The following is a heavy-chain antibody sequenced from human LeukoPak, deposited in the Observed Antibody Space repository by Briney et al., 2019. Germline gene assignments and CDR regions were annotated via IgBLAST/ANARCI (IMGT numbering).Heavy chain of an antibody. V-gene: IGHV4-34*01. CDR1: GGSFSGYY. CDR3: ARGRSDYIWGSNRGAFDI. D-gene: IGHD3-16*01. J-gene: IGHJ3*02. Sequence: PSETLSLTCAVYGGSFSGYYWSWIRQPPGKGLEWIGEINHSGSTNYNPSLKRRVTISVDTSKNQFSLKLSSVTAADTAVYYCARGRSDYIWGSNRGAFDIWGQGTMVTVSS. CDR2: INHSGST.